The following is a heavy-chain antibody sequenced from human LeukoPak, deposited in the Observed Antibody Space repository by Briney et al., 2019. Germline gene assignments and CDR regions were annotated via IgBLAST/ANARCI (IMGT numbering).Heavy chain of an antibody. Sequence: ASVKVSCKASGYTFTSYDINWVRQATGQGLEWMGWMNPNSGNTGYAQKFQGRVTITRNTSISTAYMEPSSLRSEDTAVYYCARDWAVQLVSPAYGMDVWGQGTTVTVSS. CDR2: MNPNSGNT. V-gene: IGHV1-8*03. J-gene: IGHJ6*02. CDR3: ARDWAVQLVSPAYGMDV. CDR1: GYTFTSYD. D-gene: IGHD6-13*01.